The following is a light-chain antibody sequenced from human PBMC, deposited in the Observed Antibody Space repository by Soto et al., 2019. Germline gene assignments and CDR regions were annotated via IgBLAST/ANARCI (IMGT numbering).Light chain of an antibody. CDR1: QSVSSRY. V-gene: IGKV3-20*01. CDR3: QQYVKSPWT. Sequence: EVVMTQSPDTLSVSPGERATLSCRASQSVSSRYLAWYQQKPGQAPRLLFYAAFRATGTPDRFSGSGSGTDFTLTIDRLEPEDVAVYYCQQYVKSPWTFGQGTKVDIK. CDR2: AA. J-gene: IGKJ1*01.